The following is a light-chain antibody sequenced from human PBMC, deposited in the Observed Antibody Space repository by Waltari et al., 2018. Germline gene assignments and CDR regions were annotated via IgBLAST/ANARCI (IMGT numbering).Light chain of an antibody. Sequence: QSALTQPPSVSGSPGQSVTISCTGASSDVGSYNRVSWYQQPPGPAPKLLIYEVTNRPAGGPARCSGSKYGNTASLTISGLQAEDEGDYYCSSFTSGNTWVFGGGTKLTVL. V-gene: IGLV2-18*02. CDR2: EVT. CDR3: SSFTSGNTWV. J-gene: IGLJ3*02. CDR1: SSDVGSYNR.